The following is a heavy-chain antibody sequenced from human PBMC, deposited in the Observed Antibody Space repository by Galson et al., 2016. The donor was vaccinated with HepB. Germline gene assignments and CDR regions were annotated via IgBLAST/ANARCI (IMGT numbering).Heavy chain of an antibody. Sequence: SLRLSCAAYGFTFSSYGMHWVRQAPGKGLEWVAVISYGGSDKYYADSVKGRFTISRDNSKNTLYLQMSRLRAEDTAVYYCAKDVWRGSGTDYYGMDVWGQGTTVTVSS. CDR3: AKDVWRGSGTDYYGMDV. CDR1: GFTFSSYG. CDR2: ISYGGSDK. V-gene: IGHV3-30*18. J-gene: IGHJ6*02. D-gene: IGHD1-1*01.